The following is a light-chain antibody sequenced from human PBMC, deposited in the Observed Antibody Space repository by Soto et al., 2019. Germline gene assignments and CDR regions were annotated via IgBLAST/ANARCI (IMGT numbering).Light chain of an antibody. CDR1: QTVTNK. J-gene: IGKJ4*01. V-gene: IGKV3-15*01. Sequence: EIVMTQSPATLPVSPGERVVLSCRATQTVTNKLAWYQQKPGQAPRLLIYDASIRATGIPARFSGSGSGTEFTLTISSLQSEDFVLYYCQQYNSWPVTFGGGTKVEIK. CDR3: QQYNSWPVT. CDR2: DAS.